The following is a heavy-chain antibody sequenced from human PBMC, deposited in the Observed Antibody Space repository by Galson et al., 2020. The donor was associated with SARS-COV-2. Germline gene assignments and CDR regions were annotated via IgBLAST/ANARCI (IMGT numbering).Heavy chain of an antibody. CDR1: GFTFISYA. CDR2: ISYDGSNK. Sequence: GGSLRLSCAASGFTFISYAFPWVRQAPGKGLEWVAVISYDGSNKYYADSVKGRFTISRDNTKNTLYLQMNSLRAEDTAVYYCARAGGGSYYYGMDVWGQGTTVTVSS. J-gene: IGHJ6*02. V-gene: IGHV3-30*04. D-gene: IGHD3-16*01. CDR3: ARAGGGSYYYGMDV.